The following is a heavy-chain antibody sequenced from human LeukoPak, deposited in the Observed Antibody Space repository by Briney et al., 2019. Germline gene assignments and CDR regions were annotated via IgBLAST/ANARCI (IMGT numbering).Heavy chain of an antibody. CDR1: GVSITNYY. D-gene: IGHD3-22*01. J-gene: IGHJ4*02. V-gene: IGHV4-59*01. Sequence: SETLSLTCIVSGVSITNYYWSWIRQPPGKGLEWIGYIYYTGSTNYNLSLKSRVTISVDTSKNQFSLKLSSVTAADTAVYFCAGGGDSGGYYYPMFDYWGQGTLVTVSS. CDR2: IYYTGST. CDR3: AGGGDSGGYYYPMFDY.